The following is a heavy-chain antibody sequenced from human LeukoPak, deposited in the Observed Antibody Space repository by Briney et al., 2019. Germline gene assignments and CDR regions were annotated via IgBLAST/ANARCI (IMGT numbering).Heavy chain of an antibody. CDR2: ISYDGGNK. J-gene: IGHJ4*02. CDR1: GFTFSSYA. Sequence: GRSLRLSCAASGFTFSSYAMHWVRQAPGKGLEWVAVISYDGGNKYYADSVKGRFTISRDNSKNTLYLQMNGLRAEDTAVYYCARDKEEWYLPTFDYWGQGTLVTVSS. CDR3: ARDKEEWYLPTFDY. V-gene: IGHV3-30-3*01. D-gene: IGHD2-8*01.